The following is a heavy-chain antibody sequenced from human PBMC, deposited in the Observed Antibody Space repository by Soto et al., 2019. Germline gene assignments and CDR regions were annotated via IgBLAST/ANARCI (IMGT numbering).Heavy chain of an antibody. CDR2: TYWDDDK. V-gene: IGHV2-5*02. CDR3: VSGSFPNWFDP. D-gene: IGHD3-10*01. J-gene: IGHJ5*02. Sequence: GLDLEWLALTYWDDDKRYRPSLRDRLSITKDTSKKEVILTMTNMDPVDTATYYCVSGSFPNWFDPWGQGTQVTVSS.